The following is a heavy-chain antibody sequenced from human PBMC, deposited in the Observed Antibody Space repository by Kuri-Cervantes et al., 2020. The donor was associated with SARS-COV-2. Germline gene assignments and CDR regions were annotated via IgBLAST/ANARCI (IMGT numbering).Heavy chain of an antibody. J-gene: IGHJ3*02. CDR1: GGSISSSSYY. CDR2: IYYSGST. CDR3: ARLDIRPASGAFDI. Sequence: GSLRLSCTVSGGSISSSSYYWGWIRQPPGKGLEWIGSIYYSGSTYYNPSLKSRVTISVDTSKNQFSLKLSSVTAADTAVYYCARLDIRPASGAFDIWGQGTVVTVSS. V-gene: IGHV4-39*01. D-gene: IGHD6-6*01.